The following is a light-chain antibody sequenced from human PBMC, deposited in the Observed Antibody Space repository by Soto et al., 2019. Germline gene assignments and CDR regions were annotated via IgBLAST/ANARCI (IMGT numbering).Light chain of an antibody. CDR3: QQYGSSPRT. CDR1: QSVSSN. V-gene: IGKV3-20*01. CDR2: GAS. J-gene: IGKJ1*01. Sequence: EIVMTQSPATLSVSPGERATLSCRASQSVSSNLAWYQQKPGQAPRLLIYGASSRASGIPDRFSGSGSGADFTLTISRLGPEDFAVYYCQQYGSSPRTFGQGTKGDIK.